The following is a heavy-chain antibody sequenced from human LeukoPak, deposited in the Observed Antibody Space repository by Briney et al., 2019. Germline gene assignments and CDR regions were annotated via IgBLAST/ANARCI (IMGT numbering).Heavy chain of an antibody. V-gene: IGHV1-18*01. CDR1: GYTFTSYG. D-gene: IGHD2-2*01. CDR2: ISAYNGST. Sequence: VASVKVSCKASGYTFTSYGISWVRQAPGQGLEWMVWISAYNGSTNYAQKLQGRVTMTTDTSTSTAYMELRSLRSDDTAVYYCARGGVVVPAAPWFDWGQGTLVTVSS. J-gene: IGHJ4*02. CDR3: ARGGVVVPAAPWFD.